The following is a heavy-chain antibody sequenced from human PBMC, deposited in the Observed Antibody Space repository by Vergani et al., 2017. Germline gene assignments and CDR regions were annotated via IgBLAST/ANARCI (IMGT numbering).Heavy chain of an antibody. CDR2: IYYSGST. J-gene: IGHJ4*02. CDR1: GGSISSGDYY. V-gene: IGHV4-31*03. Sequence: QVQLQESGPGLVKPSQTLSLTCTVSGGSISSGDYYWSWIRQHPGKGLEWIGYIYYSGSTYYNPSLKSRVTISVDTSKNQFSLKLSSVTAADTAVYYCAREKTYCSSTSCYRYFDYWGQGTLVTVSS. CDR3: AREKTYCSSTSCYRYFDY. D-gene: IGHD2-2*01.